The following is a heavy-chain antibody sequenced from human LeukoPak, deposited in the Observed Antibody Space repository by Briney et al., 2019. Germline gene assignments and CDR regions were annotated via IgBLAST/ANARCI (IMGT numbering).Heavy chain of an antibody. Sequence: GGSLRLSCAASGFTFSSYGMHWVRQTPGKGLEWVAFIRYDGSNRYYADSVKGRLTISRDNSKNTLYLQMNSLRAEDTAVYYCAKDRLEYSSSGYYYMDVWGKGTTVTVSS. CDR3: AKDRLEYSSSGYYYMDV. CDR2: IRYDGSNR. CDR1: GFTFSSYG. J-gene: IGHJ6*03. D-gene: IGHD6-6*01. V-gene: IGHV3-30*02.